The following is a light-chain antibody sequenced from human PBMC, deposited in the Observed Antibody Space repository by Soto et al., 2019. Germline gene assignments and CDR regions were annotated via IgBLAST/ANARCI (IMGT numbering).Light chain of an antibody. CDR1: QSISSTY. CDR3: RSYYSCRT. Sequence: GAVSLYKKKRASLQSVASQSISSTYLTWYHQRPGQAPRLLIYDASSRVTGIPDRFSGSGSGTDLNLSFSSLEPEAFSVYSARSYYSCRT. CDR2: DAS. J-gene: IGKJ1*01. V-gene: IGKV3-20*01.